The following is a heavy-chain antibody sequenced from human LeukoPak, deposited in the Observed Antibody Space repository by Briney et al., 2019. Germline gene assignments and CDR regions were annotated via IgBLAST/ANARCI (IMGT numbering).Heavy chain of an antibody. J-gene: IGHJ4*02. CDR3: ARHLSQGDGDKRGFDY. CDR2: ISSSGST. Sequence: SETLSLTCTVSDGSISSRPYDWGWIRQPQGKGLGYIGSISSSGSTYYNPSLQSRVTISVDASKKQFSLKLGSVTAADTAVYYCARHLSQGDGDKRGFDYWGQGTLVTVSS. CDR1: DGSISSRPYD. D-gene: IGHD5-24*01. V-gene: IGHV4-39*01.